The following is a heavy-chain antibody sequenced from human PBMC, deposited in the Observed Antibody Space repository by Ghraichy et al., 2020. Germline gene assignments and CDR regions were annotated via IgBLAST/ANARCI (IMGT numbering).Heavy chain of an antibody. Sequence: GSLRLSCVASGFTFSDHYMDWVRQTPGKGLEWVGRIRNKANSYTTEYAASVKGRFTISRDDSKNSLYLQMHSLQTEDTAVYYCVRAGTSYDMDVWGQGTTVTVSS. V-gene: IGHV3-72*01. J-gene: IGHJ6*02. CDR2: IRNKANSYTT. CDR3: VRAGTSYDMDV. CDR1: GFTFSDHY. D-gene: IGHD1-14*01.